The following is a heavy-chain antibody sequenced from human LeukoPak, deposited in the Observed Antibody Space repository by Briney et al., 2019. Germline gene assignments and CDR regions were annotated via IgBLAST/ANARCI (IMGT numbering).Heavy chain of an antibody. J-gene: IGHJ5*02. CDR2: IYYSGSA. CDR3: ARGSVYCSASSCYVGAWFDP. V-gene: IGHV4-59*11. D-gene: IGHD2-2*01. Sequence: SETLSLTXTVSGGSISGHYWSWIRQPPGKALEWIGYIYYSGSANYNPSLKSRATVALDTSNNQFSLKLMSVTAADTAVYYCARGSVYCSASSCYVGAWFDPWGQGTLVTVSS. CDR1: GGSISGHY.